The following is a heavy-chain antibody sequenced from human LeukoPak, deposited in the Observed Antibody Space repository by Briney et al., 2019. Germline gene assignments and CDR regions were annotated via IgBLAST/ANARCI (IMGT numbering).Heavy chain of an antibody. CDR3: ARDCGGDCYGVFDY. J-gene: IGHJ4*02. D-gene: IGHD2-21*01. CDR1: GGSISSGGYY. Sequence: PSQTLSLTCAVSGGSISSGGYYWSWIRQPAGKGLEWIGRIYTSGSTNYNPSLKSRVTMSVNTSKNQFSLKLSSVTAADTAVYYCARDCGGDCYGVFDYWGQGTLVTVSS. V-gene: IGHV4-61*02. CDR2: IYTSGST.